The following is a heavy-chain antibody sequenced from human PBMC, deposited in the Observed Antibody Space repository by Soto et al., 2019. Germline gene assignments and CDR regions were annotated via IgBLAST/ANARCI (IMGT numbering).Heavy chain of an antibody. D-gene: IGHD4-17*01. CDR3: AKEGAPHGDRPFFDY. CDR2: ISYDGSNK. CDR1: GFTFSSYG. J-gene: IGHJ4*02. Sequence: GGSLRLSCAASGFTFSSYGMHWVRQAPGKGLEWVAVISYDGSNKYYADSVKGRFTISRDNSKNTLYLQMNSLRAEDTAVYYCAKEGAPHGDRPFFDYWGQGTLVTVSS. V-gene: IGHV3-30*18.